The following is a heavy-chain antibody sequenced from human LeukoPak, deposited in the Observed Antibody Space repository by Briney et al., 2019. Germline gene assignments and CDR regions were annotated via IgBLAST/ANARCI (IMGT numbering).Heavy chain of an antibody. Sequence: QSGGSLRLSCAASGFTFSMCPMSWVRQAPGKGLEWVSAISPSGDDKFYADSVKGRFTISRDNSKSTLYLQMTSLRDDDTAVYYCAGAQDDTRNDLVDRPWDHWGQGTLVTVSS. J-gene: IGHJ1*01. CDR3: AGAQDDTRNDLVDRPWDH. CDR1: GFTFSMCP. CDR2: ISPSGDDK. V-gene: IGHV3-23*01. D-gene: IGHD1-1*01.